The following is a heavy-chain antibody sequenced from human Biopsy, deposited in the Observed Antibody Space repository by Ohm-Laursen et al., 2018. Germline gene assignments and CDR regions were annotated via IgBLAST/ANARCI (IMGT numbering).Heavy chain of an antibody. CDR3: ARDKITYCTSTSCDYFGMDV. CDR1: GASIEEYY. D-gene: IGHD2-2*01. J-gene: IGHJ6*02. Sequence: SQTLSLTCPVSGASIEEYYWTWIRQAPGKTLEWIASINYRGNTNYNPSLKSRVTMSAHTSTNQFSLKLTSVTAADTAVYYCARDKITYCTSTSCDYFGMDVWGQETTVTVSS. CDR2: INYRGNT. V-gene: IGHV4-59*01.